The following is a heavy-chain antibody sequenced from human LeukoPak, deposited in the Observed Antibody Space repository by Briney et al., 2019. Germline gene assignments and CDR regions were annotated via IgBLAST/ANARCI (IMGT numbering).Heavy chain of an antibody. CDR3: AREWFGEFSGRRAFDH. Sequence: GGSLRLSCAASGFTFTAYGMHWVRQAPGKGLEWVAVIFHDGSNKYYADSVKGRFTISRDNSKNTPYLQMNSLRAEDTAVYYCAREWFGEFSGRRAFDHWGQGTLVTVSS. J-gene: IGHJ4*02. CDR2: IFHDGSNK. V-gene: IGHV3-33*01. CDR1: GFTFTAYG. D-gene: IGHD3-10*01.